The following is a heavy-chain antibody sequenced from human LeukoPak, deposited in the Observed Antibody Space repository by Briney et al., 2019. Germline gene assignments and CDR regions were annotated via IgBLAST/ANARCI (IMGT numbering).Heavy chain of an antibody. Sequence: GGSLRLSCAASGFIFSRYTMNWVRQAPGKGLEWVSSISSSSDYIYYADSVKRRFPIPRDNAKNSLYLQMNSLRAEAAAVYYCARESGYNYGPPWDWFDRWGQGTLVTVSS. CDR2: ISSSSDYI. V-gene: IGHV3-21*01. CDR1: GFIFSRYT. D-gene: IGHD5-18*01. J-gene: IGHJ5*02. CDR3: ARESGYNYGPPWDWFDR.